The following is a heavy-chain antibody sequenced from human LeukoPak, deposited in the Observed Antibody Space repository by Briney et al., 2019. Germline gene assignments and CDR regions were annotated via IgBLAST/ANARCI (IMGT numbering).Heavy chain of an antibody. CDR2: ISAYNGNT. V-gene: IGHV1-18*01. Sequence: GASVKVSCKASGYTFISYGISWVRQAPGQGLERMGWISAYNGNTNYAQKVQGRVTMTTDTSTSTAYMELRSLRSDDTAVYYCARERITMFRGYFDYWGQGTLVTVSS. D-gene: IGHD3-10*01. CDR3: ARERITMFRGYFDY. CDR1: GYTFISYG. J-gene: IGHJ4*02.